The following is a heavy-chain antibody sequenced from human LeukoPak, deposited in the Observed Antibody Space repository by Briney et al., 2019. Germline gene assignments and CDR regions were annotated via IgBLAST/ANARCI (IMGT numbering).Heavy chain of an antibody. CDR3: ARVVRGVVTSNWFDH. CDR2: VASSGTS. J-gene: IGHJ5*02. V-gene: IGHV4-59*01. D-gene: IGHD2-21*02. Sequence: SETLSLTCTVSGDSLNTYYWTWIRQTPGKELEWIGFVASSGTSNYNPSLKSRVSISIDTSKNQLSLALTSVTPADTAVYYCARVVRGVVTSNWFDHWGQGTLVSVSS. CDR1: GDSLNTYY.